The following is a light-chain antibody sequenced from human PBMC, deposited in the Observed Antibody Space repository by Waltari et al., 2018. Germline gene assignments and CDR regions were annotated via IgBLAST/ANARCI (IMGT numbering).Light chain of an antibody. Sequence: DIQMTHYPSTLSASVGERVTITCRASQRVSRWLAWYQQKPGKAPNLLIYEASRLDSGVPSRFSGSGSGTEFTLTISSLQPDDVATYYCHQYSGYSTFGQGTKVEI. V-gene: IGKV1-5*03. CDR3: HQYSGYST. J-gene: IGKJ1*01. CDR1: QRVSRW. CDR2: EAS.